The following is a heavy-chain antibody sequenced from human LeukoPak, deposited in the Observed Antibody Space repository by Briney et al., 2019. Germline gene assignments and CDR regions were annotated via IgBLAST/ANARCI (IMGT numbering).Heavy chain of an antibody. D-gene: IGHD3-16*01. CDR2: VYSGGTS. Sequence: LETLSLSCSVSGASVNDYFWGWIRQPPGRRLEWIGHVYSGGTSEYSPSLKGRVTISLDASNNQVSLSLTSSTAADTAVYYCAREIVLMMSDVASPYFMDVWGRGTTVTVAS. J-gene: IGHJ6*03. CDR3: AREIVLMMSDVASPYFMDV. CDR1: GASVNDYF. V-gene: IGHV4-59*02.